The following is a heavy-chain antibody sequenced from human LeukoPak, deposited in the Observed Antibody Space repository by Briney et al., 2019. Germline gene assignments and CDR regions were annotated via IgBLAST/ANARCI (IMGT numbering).Heavy chain of an antibody. CDR1: GGSISSYY. V-gene: IGHV4-59*01. CDR2: IYYSGST. CDR3: ARTGYSSSWYQGAFDY. J-gene: IGHJ4*02. Sequence: PSETLSLTCTVSGGSISSYYWSWIRQPPGKGLEWIGYIYYSGSTNYNPSLKSRVTISVDTSKNRFSLKLSSVTAADTAVYYCARTGYSSSWYQGAFDYWGQGTLVTVSS. D-gene: IGHD6-13*01.